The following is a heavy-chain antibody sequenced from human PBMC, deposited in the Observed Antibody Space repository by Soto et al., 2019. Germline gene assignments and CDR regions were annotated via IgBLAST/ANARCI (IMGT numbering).Heavy chain of an antibody. D-gene: IGHD2-15*01. J-gene: IGHJ4*02. V-gene: IGHV5-51*01. CDR1: GYSFTSYW. Sequence: GESLKISCKGSGYSFTSYWIGWVRQMPGKGLEWMGIIYPGDSDTRYSPSFQGQVTISADQSISTAYLQWSSLKASDTAMYYCARHAYCSGGGCYSGFDYWGQGTLVTVSS. CDR2: IYPGDSDT. CDR3: ARHAYCSGGGCYSGFDY.